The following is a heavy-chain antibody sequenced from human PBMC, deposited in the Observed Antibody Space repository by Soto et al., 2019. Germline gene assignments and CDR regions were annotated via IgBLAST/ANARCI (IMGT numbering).Heavy chain of an antibody. CDR1: GGSISSGGYY. V-gene: IGHV4-31*03. D-gene: IGHD6-13*01. Sequence: SETLSLTCTVSGGSISSGGYYWSWIRQHPGKGLEWIGYIYYSGSTYYNPSLKSRVTISVDTSKNQFSLKLSSVTAADTAVYYCARAIAAANNRDHYYYYYGMDVWGQGTTVTVSS. CDR3: ARAIAAANNRDHYYYYYGMDV. J-gene: IGHJ6*02. CDR2: IYYSGST.